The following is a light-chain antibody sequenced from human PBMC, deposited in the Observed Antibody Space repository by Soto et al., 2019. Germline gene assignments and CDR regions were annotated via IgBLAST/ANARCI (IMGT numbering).Light chain of an antibody. CDR1: QSISIY. CDR3: QQRHSAPPETT. J-gene: IGKJ1*01. CDR2: GAS. V-gene: IGKV1-39*01. Sequence: DIQMTQSPSPLSASVGDRVTITCRARQSISIYLNWYQLKPGKAPNPLMYGASYLKSGVPTRFSGSGSGTDFTLTISSLQPEDFAIYYCQQRHSAPPETTFGQGTKVDIK.